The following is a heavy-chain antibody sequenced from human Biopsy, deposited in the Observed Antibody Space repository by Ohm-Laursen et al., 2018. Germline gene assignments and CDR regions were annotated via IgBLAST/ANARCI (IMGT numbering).Heavy chain of an antibody. CDR3: ARGSNEYGGLYFPH. D-gene: IGHD4-23*01. CDR1: GGSFTGHH. V-gene: IGHV4-59*11. CDR2: ISYTGYT. Sequence: PSQTLSLTWTVSGGSFTGHHWSWIRQPPGKGLEWIGHISYTGYTSYKSSLKSRVTISLDTSRKLFSLRLTSLAAADTAVYYCARGSNEYGGLYFPHWGQGTLVTVSS. J-gene: IGHJ1*01.